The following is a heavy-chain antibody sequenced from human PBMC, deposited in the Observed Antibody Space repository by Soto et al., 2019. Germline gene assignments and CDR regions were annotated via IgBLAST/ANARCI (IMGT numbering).Heavy chain of an antibody. CDR1: GYTFTSYG. D-gene: IGHD4-17*01. CDR2: ISAYNGNT. Sequence: QVQLVQSGVEVEKPGASVKVSGKASGYTFTSYGISWVRQAPGQGLEWMGWISAYNGNTNYAQKFQGRVTMTTDTSTSTAYMERRSLRSDATAVYYCARDVPTVTTGGPDYWGQGTLVTVSS. CDR3: ARDVPTVTTGGPDY. V-gene: IGHV1-18*01. J-gene: IGHJ4*02.